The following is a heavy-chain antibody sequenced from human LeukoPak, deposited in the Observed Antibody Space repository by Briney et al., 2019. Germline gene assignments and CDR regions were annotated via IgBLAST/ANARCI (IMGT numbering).Heavy chain of an antibody. CDR3: TTDPEDYGGNPY. J-gene: IGHJ4*02. CDR1: GFTFSNAW. Sequence: GGSLRLSCAASGFTFSNAWMSWVRQAPGKGLEWVGRIKSKTDGGTTDYAAPVKGRFSISRDDSKNTLYLQMNSLKTEDTAVYYCTTDPEDYGGNPYWGQGTLVTVSS. V-gene: IGHV3-15*01. D-gene: IGHD4-23*01. CDR2: IKSKTDGGTT.